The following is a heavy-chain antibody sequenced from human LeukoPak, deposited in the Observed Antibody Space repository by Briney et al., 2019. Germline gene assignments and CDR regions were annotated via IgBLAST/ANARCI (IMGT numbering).Heavy chain of an antibody. V-gene: IGHV4-34*01. CDR1: GGSFSGYY. CDR3: ARLGITIFGVVHYYYYMDV. CDR2: INHRGST. Sequence: SETLSLTCAVYGGSFSGYYWSWIRQPPGKGLEWIGEINHRGSTNYNPSLKSRVTISVDTSKNQFSPKLSSVTAADTAVYYCARLGITIFGVVHYYYYMDVWGKGTTVTVSS. D-gene: IGHD3-3*01. J-gene: IGHJ6*03.